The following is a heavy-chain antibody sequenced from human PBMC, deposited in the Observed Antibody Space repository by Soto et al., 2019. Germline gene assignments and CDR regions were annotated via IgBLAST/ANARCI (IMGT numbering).Heavy chain of an antibody. CDR3: ARGLVRYGMDV. Sequence: QVQLQQWGAGLLKPSETLSLTCAVCGGSFSGYYWSWIRQPPGKGLEWIGEINHSGSTNYNPSLKSRVTISVDTSKNQFSLKLSSVTAADTAVYYCARGLVRYGMDVWGQGTTVTVSS. D-gene: IGHD3-10*01. CDR2: INHSGST. V-gene: IGHV4-34*01. CDR1: GGSFSGYY. J-gene: IGHJ6*02.